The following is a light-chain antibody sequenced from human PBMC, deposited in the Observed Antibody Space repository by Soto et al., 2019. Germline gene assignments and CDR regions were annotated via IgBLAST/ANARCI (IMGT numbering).Light chain of an antibody. CDR2: EGS. J-gene: IGLJ2*01. V-gene: IGLV2-23*01. Sequence: QSALTQPASVSGSPGQSITISCTGGSSDVGSYNLVSWFQQHPGKAPKLMIYEGSKRPSGVSNRFSGSKSGNTASLTISGLQAEDVADYYCCSYARSTAVVFGGGTKVTVL. CDR3: CSYARSTAVV. CDR1: SSDVGSYNL.